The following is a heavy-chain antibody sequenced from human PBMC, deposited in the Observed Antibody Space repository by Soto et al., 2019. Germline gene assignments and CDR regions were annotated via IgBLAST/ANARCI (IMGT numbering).Heavy chain of an antibody. CDR1: GFTFSSYG. V-gene: IGHV3-33*01. D-gene: IGHD4-4*01. Sequence: GGSLRLSCAASGFTFSSYGMHWVRQAPGKGLEWVAVIWYDGSNKYYADSVKGRFTISRDNSKNTLYLQMNSLRAEDTAVYYCARGVTLTTVTTEGYFDYWGQGTLVTVSS. CDR2: IWYDGSNK. CDR3: ARGVTLTTVTTEGYFDY. J-gene: IGHJ4*02.